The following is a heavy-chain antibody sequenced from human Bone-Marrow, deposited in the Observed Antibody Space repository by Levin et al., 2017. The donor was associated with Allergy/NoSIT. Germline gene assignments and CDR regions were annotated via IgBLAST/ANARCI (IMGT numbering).Heavy chain of an antibody. V-gene: IGHV1-18*01. Sequence: GASVKVSCKASGYTFSNYGISWVRQAPGQGLEWMGWISANDGNTNYAQRLQGRVIMTADTFTSTAYMELRSLTSNDTAVYFCARDDFDFWSAHKGPDYWGQGTLVTVSS. CDR2: ISANDGNT. CDR3: ARDDFDFWSAHKGPDY. D-gene: IGHD3-3*01. CDR1: GYTFSNYG. J-gene: IGHJ4*02.